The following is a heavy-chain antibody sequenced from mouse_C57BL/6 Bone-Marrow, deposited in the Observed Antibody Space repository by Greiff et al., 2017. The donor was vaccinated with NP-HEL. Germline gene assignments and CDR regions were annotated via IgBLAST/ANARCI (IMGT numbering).Heavy chain of an antibody. J-gene: IGHJ3*01. Sequence: QVQLKESGAELVRPGASVKLSCKASGYTFTDYYINWVKQRPGQGLEWIARIYPGSGNTYYNEKFKGKATLTAEKSSSTAYMQLSSLTSEDSAVYFCARGAWAWFAYWGQGTLVTVSA. D-gene: IGHD4-1*01. CDR3: ARGAWAWFAY. CDR1: GYTFTDYY. CDR2: IYPGSGNT. V-gene: IGHV1-76*01.